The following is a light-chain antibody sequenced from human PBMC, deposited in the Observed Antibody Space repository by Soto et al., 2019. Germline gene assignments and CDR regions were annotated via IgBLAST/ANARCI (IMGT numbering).Light chain of an antibody. CDR1: QSISSNF. V-gene: IGKV1-39*01. CDR2: SAS. Sequence: DIQMTQSPSSLSASVGDRVTIACRAGQSISSNFLNWYQQKPGKAPKLLIYSASNFQSGVPSRFSGSASGTDFTLTISSLQPDDFATYYCQQTYSSITFGQGTRLETK. J-gene: IGKJ5*01. CDR3: QQTYSSIT.